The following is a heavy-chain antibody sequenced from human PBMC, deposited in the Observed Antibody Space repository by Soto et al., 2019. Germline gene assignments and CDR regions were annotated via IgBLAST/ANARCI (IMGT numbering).Heavy chain of an antibody. D-gene: IGHD6-19*01. CDR1: GYTFTTYD. J-gene: IGHJ4*02. V-gene: IGHV1-8*01. Sequence: SVKVSCKASGYTFTTYDINWVRQATGQGLEWMGWMNPKSGDTGYSQKFQGRITMTMNTSISTTYMELSSLKPEDTAVYYCARGRGWRDFWGQGTLVTVSS. CDR3: ARGRGWRDF. CDR2: MNPKSGDT.